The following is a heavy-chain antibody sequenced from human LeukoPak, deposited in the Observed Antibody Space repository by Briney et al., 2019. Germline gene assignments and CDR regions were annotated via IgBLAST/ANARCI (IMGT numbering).Heavy chain of an antibody. V-gene: IGHV3-30*18. CDR2: MSYDGSTK. J-gene: IGHJ6*02. CDR1: GFTFSTFD. CDR3: AKGDRIVGAKRGMDV. Sequence: GGSLRLSCAPSGFTFSTFDVHWVRQAPGKGLEWVAVMSYDGSTKYYADSVKGRFTISRDNSKNTLYLQMNSLRAEDTAVYYCAKGDRIVGAKRGMDVWGQGTTVTVSS. D-gene: IGHD1-26*01.